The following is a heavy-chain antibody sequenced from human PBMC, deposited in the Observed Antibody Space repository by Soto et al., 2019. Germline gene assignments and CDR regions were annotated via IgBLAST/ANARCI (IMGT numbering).Heavy chain of an antibody. J-gene: IGHJ4*02. V-gene: IGHV4-30-2*01. CDR1: GGSISSGGYS. CDR3: ARGGGYTFDY. D-gene: IGHD3-16*01. Sequence: QLQLQESGSGLVKPSQTLSLTCAVSGGSISSGGYSWSWIRQPPGKGLEWIGYIYHSGSTYYNPSLKSRVTRPVARPKNQVPRKRSSVTAADTAVYYCARGGGYTFDYWGQGTLVTVSS. CDR2: IYHSGST.